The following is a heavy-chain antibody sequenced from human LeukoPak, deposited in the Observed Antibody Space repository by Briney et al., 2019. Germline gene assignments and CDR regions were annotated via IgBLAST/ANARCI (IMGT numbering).Heavy chain of an antibody. J-gene: IGHJ3*02. CDR1: AFPFRSYA. D-gene: IGHD4-17*01. Sequence: GGSLRLSCAASAFPFRSYAMSWVRQAPGKGLEWLSTIHASGTMTYYADSVKGRFSISRDNSNNMLYLQLNSLRAEDTAVYYCARDKDATTVTPDAFDIWGQGTMVTVSS. CDR3: ARDKDATTVTPDAFDI. V-gene: IGHV3-23*01. CDR2: IHASGTMT.